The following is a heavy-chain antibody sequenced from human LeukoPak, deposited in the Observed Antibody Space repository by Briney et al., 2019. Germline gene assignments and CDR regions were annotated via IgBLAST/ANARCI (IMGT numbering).Heavy chain of an antibody. J-gene: IGHJ2*01. D-gene: IGHD2/OR15-2a*01. V-gene: IGHV4-59*01. CDR3: AITTLFHPYWYLDL. CDR2: IYYSGST. CDR1: GVSISSYY. Sequence: SETLSLTCTVSGVSISSYYWSWIRQPPGKGLEWIGYIYYSGSTDYNPSLKSRVTISLDTSKNQFSLKVSSVTAADTAVYYCAITTLFHPYWYLDLWGRGALVTVSS.